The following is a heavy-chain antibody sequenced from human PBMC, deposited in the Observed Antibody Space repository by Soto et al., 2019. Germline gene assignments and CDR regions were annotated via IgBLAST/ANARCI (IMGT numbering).Heavy chain of an antibody. Sequence: EVQLAESGGGLVKPGGSLRLSCAASGFTFSNYIMNWVRQAPGKGLEWVSSISGPSSNRYYADSLKGRFTISSDNAKNSVYLQMNSLGPDDTAVYYCARWTVRSNGDYFDFWGQGTLVTVSS. CDR2: ISGPSSNR. CDR3: ARWTVRSNGDYFDF. CDR1: GFTFSNYI. D-gene: IGHD3-10*01. J-gene: IGHJ4*02. V-gene: IGHV3-21*06.